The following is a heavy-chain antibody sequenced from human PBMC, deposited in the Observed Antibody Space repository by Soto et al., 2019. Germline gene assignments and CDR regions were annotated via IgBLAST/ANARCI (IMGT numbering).Heavy chain of an antibody. CDR1: GGSISSGGYS. CDR2: IYHSGST. D-gene: IGHD1-7*01. V-gene: IGHV4-30-2*01. Sequence: PSETLSLTCAVSGGSISSGGYSWSWIRQPPGKGLEWIGYIYHSGSTYYNPSLKSRVTTSVDRSKNQFSLKLSSVTAADTAVYYCARAPITGTTVWFDPWGQGTLVTVSS. CDR3: ARAPITGTTVWFDP. J-gene: IGHJ5*02.